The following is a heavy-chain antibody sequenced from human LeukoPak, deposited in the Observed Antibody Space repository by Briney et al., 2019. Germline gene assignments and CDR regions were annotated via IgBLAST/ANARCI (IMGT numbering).Heavy chain of an antibody. Sequence: GGSLRLSCAASGFTFSNYWMSWVRQAPGEGLEWVANIKQDGSEKYYVGSVRGRFTISRDNAKNSLYLQMNSLRAEDTAVYYCTTPPVTAAGTWGQGTLVTVSS. D-gene: IGHD6-13*01. J-gene: IGHJ4*02. CDR2: IKQDGSEK. CDR3: TTPPVTAAGT. CDR1: GFTFSNYW. V-gene: IGHV3-7*01.